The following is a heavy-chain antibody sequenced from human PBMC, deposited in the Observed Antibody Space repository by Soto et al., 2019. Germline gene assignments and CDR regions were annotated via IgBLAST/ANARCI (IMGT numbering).Heavy chain of an antibody. V-gene: IGHV1-69*12. CDR1: GGTFSSYA. CDR3: ARDRVAGTLDAFDI. CDR2: IIPMFGTA. D-gene: IGHD6-19*01. Sequence: QVQLVQSGAEVKKPGSSVKVSCEASGGTFSSYAISWVRQAPGQGLEWMGGIIPMFGTANYAQKFQGRVTITADESTSTAYMELSSLRSEDTAVYYCARDRVAGTLDAFDIWGQGTMVTVSS. J-gene: IGHJ3*02.